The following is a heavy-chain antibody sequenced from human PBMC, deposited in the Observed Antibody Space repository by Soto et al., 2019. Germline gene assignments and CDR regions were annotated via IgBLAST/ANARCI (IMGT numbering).Heavy chain of an antibody. Sequence: QITLKDSGPPLVRPTQTLTLACSLSGFSLTTSGVGVGWIRQPPGTALEFLALIYWDGDTRYRPSLRTRITITRDISNNLVVVTMNKVDPVDTATYYCVRLWCGFFVPKHRDAFDLWGQGTMVTVSS. D-gene: IGHD2-21*01. V-gene: IGHV2-5*02. J-gene: IGHJ3*01. CDR3: VRLWCGFFVPKHRDAFDL. CDR2: IYWDGDT. CDR1: GFSLTTSGVG.